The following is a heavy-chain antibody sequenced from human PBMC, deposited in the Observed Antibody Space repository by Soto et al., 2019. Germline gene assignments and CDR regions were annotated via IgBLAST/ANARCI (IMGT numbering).Heavy chain of an antibody. CDR1: GYTFTSYA. D-gene: IGHD3-22*01. J-gene: IGHJ5*02. CDR3: ARGLYYYDGSGLIGGGFDP. CDR2: INAGNGNT. Sequence: ASVKVSCKASGYTFTSYAMHWVRQAPGQRLEWMGWINAGNGNTKYSQKFQGRVTITRDTSASTAYMELSSMRSEDTAVYYCARGLYYYDGSGLIGGGFDPWGQGTLVIVSS. V-gene: IGHV1-3*01.